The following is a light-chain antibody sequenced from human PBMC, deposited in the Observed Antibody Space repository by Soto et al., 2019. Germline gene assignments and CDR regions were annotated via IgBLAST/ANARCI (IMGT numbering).Light chain of an antibody. CDR1: QSISTF. CDR2: TAS. CDR3: KQSFTAPWT. V-gene: IGKV1-39*01. J-gene: IGKJ1*01. Sequence: DIQMTQSPSSLSASVGDRVTITCRASQSISTFLNWYQQKPGKAPNLLIYTASTLHGGVPSRFSGSGSGTDFTLTISSLQPEDSATYYCKQSFTAPWTFGQGTRVEIK.